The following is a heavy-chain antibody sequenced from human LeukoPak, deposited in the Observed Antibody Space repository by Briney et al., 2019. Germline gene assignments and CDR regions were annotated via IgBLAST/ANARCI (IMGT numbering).Heavy chain of an antibody. D-gene: IGHD4-17*01. CDR1: GFTFSDYY. V-gene: IGHV3-11*06. Sequence: PGGSLRLSCAASGFTFSDYYMSWIRQAPGKGLEWVSYISSGSSYTNYADSVKGRFTISRDNAKNSLYLQMNSLRAEDTAVYYCARVDLVGGYGDYDGNLDYWGQGTLVTVSS. CDR2: ISSGSSYT. CDR3: ARVDLVGGYGDYDGNLDY. J-gene: IGHJ4*02.